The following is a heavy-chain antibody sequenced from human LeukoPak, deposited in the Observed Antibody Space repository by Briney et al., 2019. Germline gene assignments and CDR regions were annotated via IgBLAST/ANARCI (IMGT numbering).Heavy chain of an antibody. CDR2: MNPNSGNT. Sequence: ASVKVSCKASGYTFTSYDINWVRQATGQGLEWMGWMNPNSGNTGYAQKFQGRVTMTRNTSISTAYMELSSRRSEDTAVYYCARTRPKRKDYYYYYMDVWGKGTTVTVSS. V-gene: IGHV1-8*01. J-gene: IGHJ6*03. CDR3: ARTRPKRKDYYYYYMDV. CDR1: GYTFTSYD. D-gene: IGHD1-1*01.